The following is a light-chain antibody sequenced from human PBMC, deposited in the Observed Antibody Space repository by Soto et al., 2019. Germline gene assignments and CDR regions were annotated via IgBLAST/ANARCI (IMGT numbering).Light chain of an antibody. J-gene: IGKJ1*01. V-gene: IGKV1-39*01. CDR1: QSISSY. CDR2: AAS. CDR3: QQSYSTPPT. Sequence: DIQMTQSPSYLSASVGDRVTITCRASQSISSYLNWYQQKPGKAPKLLIYAASSLQSGVPSRFSGSGSGTDFTLTISSLQPEDFATYYCQQSYSTPPTFGQGNKVDI.